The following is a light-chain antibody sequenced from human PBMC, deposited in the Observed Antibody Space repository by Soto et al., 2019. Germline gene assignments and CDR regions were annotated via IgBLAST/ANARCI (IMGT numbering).Light chain of an antibody. CDR1: SSDAGGYNY. CDR3: TSYTTSSTLV. V-gene: IGLV2-14*01. Sequence: QSVLTHPASVSGSPVQSITISCTGTSSDAGGYNYVSWYQQYPGKAPKLMIYDVSNRPSGVSNLFSGSKSCNTASLTISGLQAEDEADYYCTSYTTSSTLVFGTGTKLTVL. CDR2: DVS. J-gene: IGLJ1*01.